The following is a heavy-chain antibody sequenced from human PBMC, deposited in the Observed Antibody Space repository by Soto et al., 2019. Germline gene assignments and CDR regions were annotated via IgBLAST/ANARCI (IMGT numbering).Heavy chain of an antibody. V-gene: IGHV3-74*01. J-gene: IGHJ4*02. CDR1: GFTFSSYW. Sequence: EVQLVEYGGGLVQPGGSLRLSCAASGFTFSSYWMHWVRQAPGKGLVWVSRINSDGSSTSYADSVKGRFTISRDNAKKTLYLQMNSLRAEDTAVYYCARGGVGRYCSSTSCYTWGFDYWGQGNLVTVSS. CDR2: INSDGSST. D-gene: IGHD2-2*02. CDR3: ARGGVGRYCSSTSCYTWGFDY.